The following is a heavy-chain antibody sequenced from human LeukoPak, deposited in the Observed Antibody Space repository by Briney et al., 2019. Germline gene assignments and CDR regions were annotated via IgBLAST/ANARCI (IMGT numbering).Heavy chain of an antibody. CDR3: ARGATTYGYKTFDP. Sequence: PSETLSLTCTVSGGSISSGGYYWSWIRQHPGKGLEWIGYIYYSGSTYYNPSLKSRVTISVDTSKNQFSLKLSSVTAADTAVYYCARGATTYGYKTFDPWGQGTLVTVSS. J-gene: IGHJ5*02. D-gene: IGHD5-24*01. CDR1: GGSISSGGYY. CDR2: IYYSGST. V-gene: IGHV4-31*03.